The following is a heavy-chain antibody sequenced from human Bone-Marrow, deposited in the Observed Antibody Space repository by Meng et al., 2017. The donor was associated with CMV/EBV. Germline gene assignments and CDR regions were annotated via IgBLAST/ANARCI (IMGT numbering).Heavy chain of an antibody. CDR2: INHSGST. CDR3: ATTVAGDYFDY. D-gene: IGHD6-19*01. CDR1: GGSFSGYY. J-gene: IGHJ4*02. V-gene: IGHV4-34*01. Sequence: SETLSLTCAVYGGSFSGYYWSWIRQPQGKGLEWIGEINHSGSTNYNPSLKSRVTISVDTSKNQFSLKLSSVTAADTAVYYCATTVAGDYFDYWGQGTLVTVSS.